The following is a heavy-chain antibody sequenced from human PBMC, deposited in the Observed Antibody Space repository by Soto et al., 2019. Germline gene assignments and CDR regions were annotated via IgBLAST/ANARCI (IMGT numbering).Heavy chain of an antibody. V-gene: IGHV4-31*03. D-gene: IGHD6-19*01. Sequence: LSLTCTVSGGSISSGGYYWSWIRQHPGKGLEWIGYIYYSGSTYYNPSLKSRVTISVDTSKNQFSLKLSSVTAADTAVYYCAREGAYSSSQFDPWGQGTLVTVSS. CDR2: IYYSGST. CDR3: AREGAYSSSQFDP. J-gene: IGHJ5*02. CDR1: GGSISSGGYY.